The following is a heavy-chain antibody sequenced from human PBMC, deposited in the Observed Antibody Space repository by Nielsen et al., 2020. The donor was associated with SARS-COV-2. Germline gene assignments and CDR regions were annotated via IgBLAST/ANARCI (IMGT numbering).Heavy chain of an antibody. D-gene: IGHD5/OR15-5a*01. CDR3: ARDSVSMRPYYGMDV. J-gene: IGHJ6*02. CDR2: IYSGGST. V-gene: IGHV3-66*01. Sequence: WIRQPPGRGLEWVSVIYSGGSTYYADSVKGRFTISRDNSKNTLYLQMNSLRAEDTAVYYCARDSVSMRPYYGMDVWGQGTTVTVSS.